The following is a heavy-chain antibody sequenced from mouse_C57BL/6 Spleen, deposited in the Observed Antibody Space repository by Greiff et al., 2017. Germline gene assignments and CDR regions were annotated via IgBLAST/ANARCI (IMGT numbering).Heavy chain of an antibody. J-gene: IGHJ1*03. CDR3: ARVGSNYGGYFDV. V-gene: IGHV5-16*01. CDR1: GFTFSDYY. CDR2: INYDGSST. D-gene: IGHD2-5*01. Sequence: EVKLMESEGGLVQPGSSMKLSCTASGFTFSDYYMAWVRQVPEKGLEWVANINYDGSSTYYLDSLKSRFIISRDNAKNILYLQMSSLKSEDTATYYCARVGSNYGGYFDVWGTGTTVTVSS.